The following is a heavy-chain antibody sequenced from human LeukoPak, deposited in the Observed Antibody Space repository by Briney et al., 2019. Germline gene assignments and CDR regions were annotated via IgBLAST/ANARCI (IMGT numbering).Heavy chain of an antibody. CDR1: GYTFTGYY. Sequence: ASVKVSCKASGYTFTGYYMHWVRQAPGQGLEWMGWINPNSDGTNYARKFQGRVTMTRDTSISTAYMELSRLRSDDTAVYYCATNDFWSGYLNYYYGMDVWGQGTTVTVSS. CDR3: ATNDFWSGYLNYYYGMDV. D-gene: IGHD3-3*01. CDR2: INPNSDGT. J-gene: IGHJ6*02. V-gene: IGHV1-2*02.